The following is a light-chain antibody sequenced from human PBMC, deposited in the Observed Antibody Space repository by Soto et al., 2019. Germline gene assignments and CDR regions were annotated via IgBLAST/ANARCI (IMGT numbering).Light chain of an antibody. CDR3: QQHNGWPLT. CDR2: GAS. Sequence: EIVMTQSPATLSVSPGERATLSCRGSQSVGSNLAWYQQKPGQAPRLLIYGASTRATGVPARFSGSGSGTEFTFTINSLQSEDFAVYYCQQHNGWPLTFGGGTKVEI. CDR1: QSVGSN. V-gene: IGKV3-15*01. J-gene: IGKJ4*01.